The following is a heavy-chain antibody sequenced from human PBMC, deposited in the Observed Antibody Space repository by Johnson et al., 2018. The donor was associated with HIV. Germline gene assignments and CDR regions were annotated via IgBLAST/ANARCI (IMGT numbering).Heavy chain of an antibody. J-gene: IGHJ3*01. D-gene: IGHD7-27*01. CDR1: GFTFSNYA. CDR3: ARENWGAFDL. Sequence: QVQLVESGGGWVQPGRSLRVSCAASGFTFSNYAMHWVRQAPGKGLEWVAFIRYDGSNKYYVDSVKGRFTISRDNSKNTLYLQMNSLRAGDTAVYYCARENWGAFDLWGQGTMVTVSS. V-gene: IGHV3-33*08. CDR2: IRYDGSNK.